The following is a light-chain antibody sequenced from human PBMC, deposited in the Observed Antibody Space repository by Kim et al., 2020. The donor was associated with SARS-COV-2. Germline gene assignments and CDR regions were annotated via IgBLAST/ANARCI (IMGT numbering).Light chain of an antibody. CDR1: SSDVGGYNA. Sequence: QSALTQPASVSGSPGQSITISCTGTSSDVGGYNAVSWYQQHPGKAPKLTIYDVIKRPSGISNRFSGSKSANTASLTISGLQAEDEADYYCSSYTGTTTVIFGGGTQLTVL. J-gene: IGLJ2*01. CDR3: SSYTGTTTVI. CDR2: DVI. V-gene: IGLV2-14*01.